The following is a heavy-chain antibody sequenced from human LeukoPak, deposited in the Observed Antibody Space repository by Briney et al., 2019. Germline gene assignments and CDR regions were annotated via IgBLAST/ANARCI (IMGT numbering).Heavy chain of an antibody. D-gene: IGHD3-10*01. J-gene: IGHJ4*02. CDR2: ISGSGGGT. Sequence: GGSLRLSCAASGFTFSTYAMSWVRQAPGEGLEWLSYISGSGGGTYYADSVKGRFTISRDNSKNTLYLQMNSLRAEDTALYYCAKRVGSYYFDSWGQGTLVTVSS. CDR3: AKRVGSYYFDS. V-gene: IGHV3-23*01. CDR1: GFTFSTYA.